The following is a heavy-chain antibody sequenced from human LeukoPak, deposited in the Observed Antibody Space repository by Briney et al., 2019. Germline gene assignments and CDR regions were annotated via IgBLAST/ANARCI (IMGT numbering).Heavy chain of an antibody. CDR2: IDTGGNI. J-gene: IGHJ5*02. Sequence: GGSLRLSCAASGLTVSSSYMSWVRQTPGKGLEWVSVIDTGGNIHYAGSVKGRFTISRDNSKNTLYLQMNSLRVEDTAIYYCARDHCPDGVCAWGQGTLVTVSS. D-gene: IGHD2-8*01. V-gene: IGHV3-53*01. CDR3: ARDHCPDGVCA. CDR1: GLTVSSSY.